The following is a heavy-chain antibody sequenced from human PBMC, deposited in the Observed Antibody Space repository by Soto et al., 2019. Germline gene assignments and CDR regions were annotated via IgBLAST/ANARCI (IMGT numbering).Heavy chain of an antibody. CDR3: ARGRIQYYDRSGYSH. D-gene: IGHD3-22*01. J-gene: IGHJ4*02. Sequence: QVQLQQWGAGLLKPSETLSLTCAVYDGSFSGYYWSWVRQPPGKGLEWIGAINHSGSTNYKPSLKSRVTIAVDTPKNQFYVNLSSVTAADTAVYYCARGRIQYYDRSGYSHWGQGTLVTVSS. CDR1: DGSFSGYY. CDR2: INHSGST. V-gene: IGHV4-34*01.